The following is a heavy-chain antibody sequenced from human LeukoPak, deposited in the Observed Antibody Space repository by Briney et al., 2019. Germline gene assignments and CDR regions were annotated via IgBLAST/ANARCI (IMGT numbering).Heavy chain of an antibody. CDR1: GFTFSSYG. J-gene: IGHJ6*03. CDR3: ARGAHDDYYMDV. Sequence: GGSLRLSCAASGFTFSSYGMHWVRQAPGKGLEWVAFIRYDGSNKYYADSVKGRFTISRDNSKNTLYLQMNSLRAEDTAVYYCARGAHDDYYMDVWGKGTTVTISS. V-gene: IGHV3-30*02. CDR2: IRYDGSNK. D-gene: IGHD1-1*01.